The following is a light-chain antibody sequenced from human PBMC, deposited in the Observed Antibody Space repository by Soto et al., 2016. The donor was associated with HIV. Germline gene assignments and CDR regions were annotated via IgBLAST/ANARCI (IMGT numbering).Light chain of an antibody. CDR3: QAWDSSAPWV. CDR2: QDN. J-gene: IGLJ3*02. CDR1: KLGNKY. Sequence: SYELTQPPSVSVSPGQTATISCSGEKLGNKYASWYQQRPGQSPVLVIYQDNKRPSGIPERFSGSNSGNTATLTISGTQAMDEADYYCQAWDSSAPWVFGGGTKLTV. V-gene: IGLV3-1*01.